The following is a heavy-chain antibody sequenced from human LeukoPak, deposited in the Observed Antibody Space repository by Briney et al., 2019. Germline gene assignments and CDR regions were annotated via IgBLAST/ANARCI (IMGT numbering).Heavy chain of an antibody. CDR2: IRYDGSNK. CDR3: ARDQATVTTLDWYFDL. V-gene: IGHV3-30*02. CDR1: GFTFSSYV. J-gene: IGHJ2*01. D-gene: IGHD4-17*01. Sequence: PGGSLRLSCAASGFTFSSYVMHWVRQAPGKGLEWVAFIRYDGSNKYYADAVKGRFTISRDNSKNTLYLQMNSLRAEDTAVYYCARDQATVTTLDWYFDLWGRGTLVTVSS.